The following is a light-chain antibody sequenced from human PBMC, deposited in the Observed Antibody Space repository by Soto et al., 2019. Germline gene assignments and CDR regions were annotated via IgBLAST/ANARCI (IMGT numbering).Light chain of an antibody. Sequence: QSVLTQPASVSGSPGQSITISCTGTSSDFGGYNYVSWYQQHPGKAPKLMIYEVNNRPSGVSNRFSGSKSGNTASLTISGLQAEFEAGYFCCSYTTSSTVVFGGGTKLTVL. J-gene: IGLJ3*02. CDR2: EVN. CDR3: CSYTTSSTVV. CDR1: SSDFGGYNY. V-gene: IGLV2-14*01.